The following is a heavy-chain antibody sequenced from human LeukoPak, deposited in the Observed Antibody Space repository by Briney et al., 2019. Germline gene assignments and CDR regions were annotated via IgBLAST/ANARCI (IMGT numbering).Heavy chain of an antibody. D-gene: IGHD5-18*01. CDR3: ARGSSGGYSYGRALFDY. CDR1: GGSISSYY. V-gene: IGHV4-59*01. Sequence: SETLSLTCTVSGGSISSYYWSWIRQPPGKGLEWIGYIYYSGSANYNPSLKSRVTISVDTSKNQFSLKLSSVTAADTAVYYCARGSSGGYSYGRALFDYWGQGTLVTVSS. CDR2: IYYSGSA. J-gene: IGHJ4*02.